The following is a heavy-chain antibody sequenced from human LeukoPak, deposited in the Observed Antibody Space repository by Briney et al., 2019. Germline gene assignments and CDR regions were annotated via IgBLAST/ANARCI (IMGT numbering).Heavy chain of an antibody. V-gene: IGHV1-2*06. Sequence: ASVKVSCKASGYTFTGYYMHWLRQAPGQGLEWMGRINPNSGGTNYAQKFQGRVTMTRDTSISTAYMELSRLRSDDTAVYYCASLDKGNDVVFDYWGQGTLVTVSS. CDR2: INPNSGGT. CDR3: ASLDKGNDVVFDY. J-gene: IGHJ4*02. D-gene: IGHD1-1*01. CDR1: GYTFTGYY.